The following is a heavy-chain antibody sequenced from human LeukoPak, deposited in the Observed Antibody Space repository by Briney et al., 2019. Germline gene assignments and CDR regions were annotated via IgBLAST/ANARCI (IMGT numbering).Heavy chain of an antibody. CDR3: AKHSGSYRNWFDP. CDR2: IKQDGSEK. CDR1: GFTFSSYW. J-gene: IGHJ5*02. Sequence: PGGSLRLSCAASGFTFSSYWMSWVRQAPGKGLEWVANIKQDGSEKYYVDSGRGRFTISRDNTKNSLYLQMNSLRAEDTAVSYCAKHSGSYRNWFDPWGQGPLVTVSS. D-gene: IGHD1-26*01. V-gene: IGHV3-7*03.